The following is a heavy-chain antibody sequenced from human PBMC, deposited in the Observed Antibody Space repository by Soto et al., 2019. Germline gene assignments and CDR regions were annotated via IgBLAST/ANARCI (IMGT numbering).Heavy chain of an antibody. CDR3: AREPYDFWSGYWYYFDY. J-gene: IGHJ4*02. V-gene: IGHV1-18*01. CDR2: ISAYNGNT. CDR1: GYTFTSYG. D-gene: IGHD3-3*01. Sequence: ASVKVSCKASGYTFTSYGISWVRQAPGQGLEWMGWISAYNGNTNYAQKLQGRVTMTTDTSTSTAYMELRSLRSDDTAVYYCAREPYDFWSGYWYYFDYWGQGTLVTVSS.